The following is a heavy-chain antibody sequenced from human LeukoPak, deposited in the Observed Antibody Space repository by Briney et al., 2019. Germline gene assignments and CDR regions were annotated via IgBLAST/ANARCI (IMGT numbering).Heavy chain of an antibody. J-gene: IGHJ4*02. Sequence: GGSLRFSCAASGFRFSSYEMTWVRQAPGRGLEWVSYIGNTGRTIYYVDSVKGRFTVSRDNAKNSLYLQMNSLRAEDTAIYYCVRGDRYFFDYWGQGTLVTVSS. D-gene: IGHD1-14*01. CDR3: VRGDRYFFDY. CDR1: GFRFSSYE. V-gene: IGHV3-48*03. CDR2: IGNTGRTI.